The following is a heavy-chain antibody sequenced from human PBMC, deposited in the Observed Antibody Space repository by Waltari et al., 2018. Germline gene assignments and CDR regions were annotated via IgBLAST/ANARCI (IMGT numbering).Heavy chain of an antibody. D-gene: IGHD2-21*01. CDR3: ASLSGVIRKYYFDY. J-gene: IGHJ4*02. CDR1: GGTFSSYA. Sequence: QVQLVQSGAEVKKPGSSVKVSCKASGGTFSSYAISWVRQAPGQGLEWRGGIIPIFGTANYAQKFQGRVTITTDESTSTAYMELSSLRSEDTAVYYCASLSGVIRKYYFDYWGQGTLVTVSS. V-gene: IGHV1-69*05. CDR2: IIPIFGTA.